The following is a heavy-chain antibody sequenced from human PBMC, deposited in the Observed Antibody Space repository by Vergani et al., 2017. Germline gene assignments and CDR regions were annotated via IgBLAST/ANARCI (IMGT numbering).Heavy chain of an antibody. CDR1: GFTFSSYS. CDR3: ARGGLTVTTLLVD. D-gene: IGHD4-17*01. V-gene: IGHV3-21*01. CDR2: ISSSSSYI. Sequence: EVQLVESGGGLVKPGGSLRLSCAASGFTFSSYSMNWVRRAPGKGLEWVSSISSSSSYIYYADSVKGRFTISRDNAKNSLYLQMNSLRAEDTAVYYCARGGLTVTTLLVDWGQGTLVTVSS. J-gene: IGHJ4*02.